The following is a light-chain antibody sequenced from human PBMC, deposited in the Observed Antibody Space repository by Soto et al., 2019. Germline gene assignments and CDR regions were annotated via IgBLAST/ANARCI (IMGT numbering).Light chain of an antibody. CDR2: AAS. CDR3: QQSYNIPYT. CDR1: QTTNSY. Sequence: DIQMTQSPSSLSASVGDRVTITCRASQTTNSYLNWYQQNPGEAPKLLIYAASTLQNGVTSRFSGSGSGTDFTLSSSSLQPEEFAPYYCQQSYNIPYTFGEVKKLEIK. V-gene: IGKV1-39*01. J-gene: IGKJ2*01.